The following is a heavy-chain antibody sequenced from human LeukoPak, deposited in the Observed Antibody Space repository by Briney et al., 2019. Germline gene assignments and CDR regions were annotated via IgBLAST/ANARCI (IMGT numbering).Heavy chain of an antibody. CDR2: ISYSGII. Sequence: SETPSLTCTVSGSSMNDNFWGWIRLPPGKGPDWIGHISYSGIINYNPSLKSRVTVSIDTSKSQFSLKLKSVTAADTAVYFCARDPDLWGQGTLVTVSS. J-gene: IGHJ4*02. V-gene: IGHV4-59*01. CDR1: GSSMNDNF. CDR3: ARDPDL.